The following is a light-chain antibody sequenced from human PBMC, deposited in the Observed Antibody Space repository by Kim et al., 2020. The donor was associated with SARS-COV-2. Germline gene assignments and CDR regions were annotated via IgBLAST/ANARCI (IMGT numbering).Light chain of an antibody. CDR3: QKYNTAPRT. CDR2: AAS. Sequence: ASVEDRVTITCRASQCISHYLAWYQQNPAKVPTLLIYAASTLQSGVPSRFSGSGSGTDFTLTISSLQPEDVATYYCQKYNTAPRTFGQGTKVDIK. V-gene: IGKV1-27*01. CDR1: QCISHY. J-gene: IGKJ1*01.